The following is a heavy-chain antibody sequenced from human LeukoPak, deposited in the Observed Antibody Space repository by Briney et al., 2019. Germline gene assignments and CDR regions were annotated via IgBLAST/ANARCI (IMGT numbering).Heavy chain of an antibody. J-gene: IGHJ3*02. CDR2: FDPEDGET. D-gene: IGHD6-19*01. V-gene: IGHV1-24*01. CDR3: ATAPLQWLARGRGAFDI. Sequence: ASVKVSCKVSGYTLTELSMHWVRQAPGKGLEWMGGFDPEDGETIYAQKFQGRVTMTEDTSTDTAYMELSSLRSEDTAVYYYATAPLQWLARGRGAFDIWGQGTMVTVSS. CDR1: GYTLTELS.